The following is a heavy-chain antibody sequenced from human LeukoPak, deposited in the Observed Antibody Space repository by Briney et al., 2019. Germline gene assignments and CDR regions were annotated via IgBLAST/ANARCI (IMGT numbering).Heavy chain of an antibody. CDR1: GGSISSGGYY. CDR3: ARDGRRAVAGTYDY. D-gene: IGHD6-19*01. Sequence: SKTLSLTCTVSGGSISSGGYYWSWIRQPPGKGLEWIGYIYHSGSTYYNPSLKSRVTISVDRSKNQFSLKLSSVTAADTAVYYCARDGRRAVAGTYDYWGQGTLVTVSS. V-gene: IGHV4-30-2*01. J-gene: IGHJ4*02. CDR2: IYHSGST.